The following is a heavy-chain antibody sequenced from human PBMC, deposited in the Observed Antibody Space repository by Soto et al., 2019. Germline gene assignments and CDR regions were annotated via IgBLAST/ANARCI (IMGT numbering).Heavy chain of an antibody. D-gene: IGHD1-7*01. J-gene: IGHJ4*02. CDR3: ARSDPRTSVNY. CDR2: IYRPVST. Sequence: SETPSRTWAVSGGYFTSNNWWTWVRQPPGQGLECIGQIYRPVSTDYNPSLKSRATISLDKSENQFSLKVSSLTAADTAVYYCARSDPRTSVNYRGQLPMSTFST. V-gene: IGHV4-4*02. CDR1: GGYFTSNNW.